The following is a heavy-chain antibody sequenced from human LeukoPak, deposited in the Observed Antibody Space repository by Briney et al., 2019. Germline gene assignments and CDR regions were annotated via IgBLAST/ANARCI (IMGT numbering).Heavy chain of an antibody. Sequence: ASVKVSCKASGYTFTGYYIHWVRQAPGQGLEWMGWINPNSGGTNSAQKFQGRVTMTRDTSISTAYMELSRLRSDDTAVYYCARPYSGSYLFDCWGQGTLVTVSS. D-gene: IGHD1-26*01. V-gene: IGHV1-2*02. CDR1: GYTFTGYY. J-gene: IGHJ4*02. CDR3: ARPYSGSYLFDC. CDR2: INPNSGGT.